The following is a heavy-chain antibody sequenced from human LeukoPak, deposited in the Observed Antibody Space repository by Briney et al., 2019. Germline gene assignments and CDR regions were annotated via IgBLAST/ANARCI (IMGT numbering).Heavy chain of an antibody. V-gene: IGHV3-33*01. CDR1: GFTFSSYG. J-gene: IGHJ6*02. CDR2: IWYDGSNK. CDR3: ARGAPIYGMDV. Sequence: GRSLRLSCAASGFTFSSYGMHWVRQAPGKGLEWVAVIWYDGSNKYYADSVKGRFTISRDNSKNTLYLQMNSLRAEDTAVYYCARGAPIYGMDVWGQGTTVTVSS.